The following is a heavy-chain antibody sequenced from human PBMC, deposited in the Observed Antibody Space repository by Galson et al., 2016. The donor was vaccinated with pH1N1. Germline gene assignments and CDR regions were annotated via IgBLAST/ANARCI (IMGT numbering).Heavy chain of an antibody. CDR3: TRVAWGWLFDS. D-gene: IGHD3-16*01. J-gene: IGHJ4*02. CDR1: GFTFSNYA. Sequence: SLRLSCAASGFTFSNYAMSWVRQAPGKGLEWVSGFSGSTALYADSVKDRFTISRDNLQNTFYLQMNSLRAEDTAIYYCTRVAWGWLFDSWGQGTLVTVSS. V-gene: IGHV3-23*01. CDR2: FSGSTA.